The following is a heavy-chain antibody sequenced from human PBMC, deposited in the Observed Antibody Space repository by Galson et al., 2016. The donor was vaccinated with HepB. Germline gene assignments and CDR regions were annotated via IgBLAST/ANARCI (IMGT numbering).Heavy chain of an antibody. CDR1: GDSVSSNSAA. CDR2: TYYRSKWYN. D-gene: IGHD2-15*01. CDR3: AREPGHCSCGSCYSGGMDV. Sequence: CAISGDSVSSNSAAWNWIRQSPSRGLEWLGRTYYRSKWYNDYALSVKSRTTINPDTSKNQFSLHLTSVTPEDTAVYYCAREPGHCSCGSCYSGGMDVWGQGTTVTVSS. J-gene: IGHJ6*02. V-gene: IGHV6-1*01.